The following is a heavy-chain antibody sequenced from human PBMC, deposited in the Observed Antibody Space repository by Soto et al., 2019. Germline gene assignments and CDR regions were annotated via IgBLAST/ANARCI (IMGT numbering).Heavy chain of an antibody. V-gene: IGHV1-3*05. CDR2: INAGNGNT. Sequence: QVQLVQSGAEEKKPGASVKVSGKASGYTFTSYAMHWVRQAPGQRLEWMGWINAGNGNTKYSQKFQGRVTITRDTSASTAYMELSSLRSEDTAVYYCARSIVVVTALDYWGQGTLVTVSS. J-gene: IGHJ4*02. CDR3: ARSIVVVTALDY. D-gene: IGHD2-21*02. CDR1: GYTFTSYA.